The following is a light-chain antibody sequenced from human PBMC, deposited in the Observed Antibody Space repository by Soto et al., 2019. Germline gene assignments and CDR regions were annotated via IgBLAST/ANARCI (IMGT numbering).Light chain of an antibody. CDR1: QNVDSNY. V-gene: IGKV3-20*01. J-gene: IGKJ1*01. Sequence: EIVLTQSPGTLSLSPGERATLSCRASQNVDSNYLAWYQQKPGQAPRIIIFGASGRATGIPDRFSGSGSGTDFTLTINRLEPEDFALYYCQQYGSSPPTFGQGTKVDIK. CDR2: GAS. CDR3: QQYGSSPPT.